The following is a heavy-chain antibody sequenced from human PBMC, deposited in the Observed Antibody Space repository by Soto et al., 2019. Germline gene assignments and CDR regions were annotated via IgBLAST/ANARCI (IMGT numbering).Heavy chain of an antibody. CDR3: VRLGQGFDT. J-gene: IGHJ4*02. CDR1: GGPITRGAYY. V-gene: IGHV4-31*03. CDR2: TYYSGTT. Sequence: QVQLQESGPRLVKPSETLSLTCTVSGGPITRGAYYWNWIRQHPEKGLEWIGHTYYSGTTYYNPSLKRRLSISVDTSKNQFSLHLSSVTDADTAVYYCVRLGQGFDTLGQGTLVTVSS.